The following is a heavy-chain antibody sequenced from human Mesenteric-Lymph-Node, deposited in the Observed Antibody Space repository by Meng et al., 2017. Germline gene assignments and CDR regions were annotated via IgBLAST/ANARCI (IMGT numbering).Heavy chain of an antibody. CDR3: AKGALWFGEF. CDR2: ISSSGSSI. CDR1: GFTFSSYG. V-gene: IGHV3-21*01. J-gene: IGHJ4*02. D-gene: IGHD3-10*01. Sequence: GESLKISCAASGFTFSSYGMHWVRQAPGKGLEWVSSISSSGSSIFYADSVKGRFTISRDNAKNSLYLQMNSLRAEDTAIYYCAKGALWFGEFWGQGTLVTVSS.